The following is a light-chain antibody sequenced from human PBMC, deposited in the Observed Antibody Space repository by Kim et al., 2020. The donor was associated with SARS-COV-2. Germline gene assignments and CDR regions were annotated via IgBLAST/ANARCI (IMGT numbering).Light chain of an antibody. CDR3: QQRSSWPP. Sequence: EIVLTQSPATLSLSPGERATLSCRASQSVSSYLAWYQQKPGQAPRLLIYDAANRATGIPARFSGRGSGTDFTLTISSLEPEESAVYYCQQRSSWPPFGRGTRLEIK. V-gene: IGKV3-11*01. J-gene: IGKJ5*01. CDR2: DAA. CDR1: QSVSSY.